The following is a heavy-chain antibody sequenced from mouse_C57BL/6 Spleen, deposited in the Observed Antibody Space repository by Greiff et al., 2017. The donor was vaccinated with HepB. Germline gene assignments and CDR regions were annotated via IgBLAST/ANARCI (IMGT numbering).Heavy chain of an antibody. J-gene: IGHJ4*01. CDR2: IYPGSGNT. Sequence: QVQLQQSGAELVRPGASVKLSCKASGYTFTDYYINWVKQRPGQGLEWIARIYPGSGNTYYNEKFKGKATLTAEKSSSTAYMQLSSLTSEDSAVYFCAREGLTGTVAMDYWGQGTSVTVSS. CDR3: AREGLTGTVAMDY. V-gene: IGHV1-76*01. CDR1: GYTFTDYY. D-gene: IGHD4-1*01.